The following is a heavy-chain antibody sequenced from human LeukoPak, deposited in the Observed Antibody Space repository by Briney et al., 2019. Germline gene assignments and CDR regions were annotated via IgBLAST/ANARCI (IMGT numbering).Heavy chain of an antibody. J-gene: IGHJ6*03. V-gene: IGHV3-20*04. D-gene: IGHD6-6*01. CDR2: IDWNGGST. CDR1: GFTFGDYG. Sequence: PGGSLRLSCAASGFTFGDYGMTWVRQVPGKGLEWVSGIDWNGGSTVYADSVKGRFTISRDNAKKSLYLQMNSLRAEDTAFYYCAKSALGNSSKYFYYYMTVWGRGTTVTVSS. CDR3: AKSALGNSSKYFYYYMTV.